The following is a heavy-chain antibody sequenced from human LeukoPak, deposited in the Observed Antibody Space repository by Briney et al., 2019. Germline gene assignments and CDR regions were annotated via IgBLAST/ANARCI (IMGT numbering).Heavy chain of an antibody. CDR2: ISSSSSYI. CDR1: GFTFSNAW. D-gene: IGHD2-2*03. V-gene: IGHV3-21*01. Sequence: GGSLRLSCAASGFTFSNAWMNWVRQAPGKGLEWVSSISSSSSYIYYADSVKGRLTISRDNSKNSLYLQMNSLRAEDTAVYYCARVYGYCSSTSCYPATPLDYWGQGTLVTVSS. CDR3: ARVYGYCSSTSCYPATPLDY. J-gene: IGHJ4*02.